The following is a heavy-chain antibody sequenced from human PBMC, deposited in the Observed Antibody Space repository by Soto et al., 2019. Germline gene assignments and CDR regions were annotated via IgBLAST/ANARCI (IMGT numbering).Heavy chain of an antibody. CDR3: TTDPLITVTHELNFDY. V-gene: IGHV3-15*01. Sequence: GGSLRLSCAASGFTFSNAWMSWVRQAPGKGLEWVGRIKSKTDGGTTDYAAPVKGRFTISRDDSKNTLYLQMNSLKTEDTAVYYCTTDPLITVTHELNFDYWGQGTLVTVSS. J-gene: IGHJ4*02. CDR1: GFTFSNAW. CDR2: IKSKTDGGTT. D-gene: IGHD4-17*01.